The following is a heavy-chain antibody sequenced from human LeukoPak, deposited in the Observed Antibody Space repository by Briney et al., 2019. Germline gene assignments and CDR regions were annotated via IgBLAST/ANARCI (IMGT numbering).Heavy chain of an antibody. V-gene: IGHV4-39*01. Sequence: PSETLSLTCTVSGGSISSSSYYWGWIRQPPGKGLEWIGSIYYSGSTYYNPSLKSRVTISVDTSKNQFSLKLSSVTAADTAVYYCASQDERITMVRGVIRFDHWGQGTLVTVSS. D-gene: IGHD3-10*01. CDR3: ASQDERITMVRGVIRFDH. J-gene: IGHJ4*02. CDR2: IYYSGST. CDR1: GGSISSSSYY.